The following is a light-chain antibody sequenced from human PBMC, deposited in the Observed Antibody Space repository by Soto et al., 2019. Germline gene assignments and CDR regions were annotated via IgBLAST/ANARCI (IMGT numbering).Light chain of an antibody. CDR3: QQSHSTPLT. CDR1: QSISNF. Sequence: DIQMTQSPSYLSASVGDRVTITCRASQSISNFLNWYQQKPGKAPNLLIFAASSLQSGVPARFSGSGSGTEFTLTISSLQPEDFATYYCQQSHSTPLTFGGGTKVEIK. CDR2: AAS. V-gene: IGKV1-39*01. J-gene: IGKJ4*01.